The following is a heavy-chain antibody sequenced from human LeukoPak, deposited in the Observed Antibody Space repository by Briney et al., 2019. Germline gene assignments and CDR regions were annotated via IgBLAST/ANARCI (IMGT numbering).Heavy chain of an antibody. Sequence: ASVKVSCKASGYTFTNYDISWVRQAPGQGLEWMGWISAYTGNTNYAQNFQGRVTMTTDTSTSTAFMELRSLRSDDTAVYYCARSGVGYFYDNTGYYPLDYWGQGTLVTVSS. D-gene: IGHD3-22*01. V-gene: IGHV1-18*01. CDR3: ARSGVGYFYDNTGYYPLDY. J-gene: IGHJ4*02. CDR1: GYTFTNYD. CDR2: ISAYTGNT.